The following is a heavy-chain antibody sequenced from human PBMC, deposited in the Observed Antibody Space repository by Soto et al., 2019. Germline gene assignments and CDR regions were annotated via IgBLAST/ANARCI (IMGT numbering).Heavy chain of an antibody. J-gene: IGHJ4*02. CDR2: ITRTDST. V-gene: IGHV3-23*01. D-gene: IGHD1-26*01. CDR1: GFTFIKYA. Sequence: QPGGSLRLSCTASGFTFIKYAMSWVRQAPGKGLEWVSAITRTDSTYYADSVKGRFTISRDNSRNTLYLQMNSLGAEDAALYYCAKALVGEVGATDYWGQGTLVTVSS. CDR3: AKALVGEVGATDY.